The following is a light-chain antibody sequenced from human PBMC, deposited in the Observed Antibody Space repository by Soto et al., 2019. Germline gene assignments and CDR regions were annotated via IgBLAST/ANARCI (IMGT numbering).Light chain of an antibody. J-gene: IGKJ5*01. Sequence: DIQMTQSPSSLSASIGDRVILTCQASQDIANSLNRYQHKPGKAPKLLIYDASNLERGVPARFSGSGSGTDFSFTISSLQPEDIATYYCQQYENLPPTFCQGTRLEIK. CDR2: DAS. CDR1: QDIANS. CDR3: QQYENLPPT. V-gene: IGKV1-33*01.